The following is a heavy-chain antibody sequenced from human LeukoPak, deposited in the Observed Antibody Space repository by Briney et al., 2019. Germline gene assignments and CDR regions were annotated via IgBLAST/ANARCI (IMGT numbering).Heavy chain of an antibody. Sequence: SQTLSLTCTVSGGSISSGDYYWSWIRQPPGKGLEWNGYIYYSGSTYYNPSLKSRVTISVDTSKNQFSLKLSSVTAADTAVYYCARTPTVWGSYRYTSDYWGQGTLVTVSS. CDR3: ARTPTVWGSYRYTSDY. CDR1: GGSISSGDYY. D-gene: IGHD3-16*02. V-gene: IGHV4-30-4*08. J-gene: IGHJ4*02. CDR2: IYYSGST.